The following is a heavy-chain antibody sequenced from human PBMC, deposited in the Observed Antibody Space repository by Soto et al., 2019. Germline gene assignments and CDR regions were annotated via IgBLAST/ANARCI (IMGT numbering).Heavy chain of an antibody. Sequence: GASVKVSCKASGVTFSSYAISWVRQAPGQGLEWMGGIIPIFGTANYAQKFQGRVTITADESTSTAYMELSSLRSEDTAVYYCARGRGVIVHPYFDYWGQGTLVTVSS. J-gene: IGHJ4*02. CDR3: ARGRGVIVHPYFDY. V-gene: IGHV1-69*13. D-gene: IGHD3-16*02. CDR2: IIPIFGTA. CDR1: GVTFSSYA.